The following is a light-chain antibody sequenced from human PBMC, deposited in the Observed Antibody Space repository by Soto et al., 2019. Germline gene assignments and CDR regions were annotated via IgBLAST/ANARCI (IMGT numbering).Light chain of an antibody. Sequence: DIVMTQSPATLSVSPGERATLSCRASQSVSNTLAWYQQKPGQAPRLLIYAASSRAPGIPARFSGGGSGAGFTLTISSLQSEDFAVYYCQQYSDWWTFGQGTKVEIK. CDR1: QSVSNT. CDR2: AAS. J-gene: IGKJ1*01. V-gene: IGKV3-15*01. CDR3: QQYSDWWT.